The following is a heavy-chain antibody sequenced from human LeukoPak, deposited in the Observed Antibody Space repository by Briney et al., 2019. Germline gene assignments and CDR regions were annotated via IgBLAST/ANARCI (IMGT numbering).Heavy chain of an antibody. CDR2: ISGSGGST. V-gene: IGHV3-23*01. CDR1: GFTFSSYA. Sequence: GGSLRLSCAASGFTFSSYAMSWVRQAPGKGLEWVSAISGSGGSTYYADSVKGRFTISRDNSKNTLYLQMNSLSAEDTAVYYCAKDGDSSGWFDYWGQGTLVTVSS. J-gene: IGHJ4*02. D-gene: IGHD6-19*01. CDR3: AKDGDSSGWFDY.